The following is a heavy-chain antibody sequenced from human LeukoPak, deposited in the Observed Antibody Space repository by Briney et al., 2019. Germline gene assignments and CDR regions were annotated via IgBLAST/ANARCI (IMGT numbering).Heavy chain of an antibody. D-gene: IGHD4-23*01. CDR2: ISGSGSTV. V-gene: IGHV3-11*01. CDR1: GFTFSDYY. CDR3: ARDRGNSDPGDWFDS. Sequence: PGGSLRLSCAASGFTFSDYYMIWIRHAPGKGLERDSYISGSGSTVSYAASVRGRFAISRDNAKNSLFLQMNSLRAEDRGVYYCARDRGNSDPGDWFDSGGQGTLVSVS. J-gene: IGHJ5*01.